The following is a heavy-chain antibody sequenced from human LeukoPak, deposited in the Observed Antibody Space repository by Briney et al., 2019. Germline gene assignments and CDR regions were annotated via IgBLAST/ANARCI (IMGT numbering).Heavy chain of an antibody. Sequence: ASVKVSCKASGGIFSSYAISWVRQAPGQGLEWMGWISAYNGNTNYEQKLQGRVTMTTDTSTTTAYMELRSLRSDDTAVYYCARDRAGFDPWGQGTLVTVSS. CDR3: ARDRAGFDP. D-gene: IGHD3-10*01. CDR2: ISAYNGNT. J-gene: IGHJ5*02. V-gene: IGHV1-18*01. CDR1: GGIFSSYA.